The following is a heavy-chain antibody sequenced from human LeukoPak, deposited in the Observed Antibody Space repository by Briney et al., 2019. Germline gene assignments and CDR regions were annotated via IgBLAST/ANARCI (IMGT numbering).Heavy chain of an antibody. CDR2: ISYDGSNK. J-gene: IGHJ4*02. Sequence: GRSLRLSCAASGFTFSSYGMHWVRQAPGKGLEWVAVISYDGSNKYYADSVKGRFTISRDNSKNTLYLQMNSLRAEDTAVYYCAKASYRVVVAAPDCWGQGTLVTVSS. D-gene: IGHD2-15*01. V-gene: IGHV3-30*18. CDR3: AKASYRVVVAAPDC. CDR1: GFTFSSYG.